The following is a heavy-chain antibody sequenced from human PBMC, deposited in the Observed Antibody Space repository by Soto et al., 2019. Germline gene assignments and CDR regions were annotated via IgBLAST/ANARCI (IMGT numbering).Heavy chain of an antibody. D-gene: IGHD3-22*01. V-gene: IGHV5-51*01. J-gene: IGHJ4*02. CDR2: IYPGDSDT. CDR1: GYSFTSYW. Sequence: PGESLKISCNGSGYSFTSYWIGWVRQMPGKGLEWMGIIYPGDSDTRYSPSFQGQVTISADKSISTAYLQWSSLKASDTAMYYCARILDSSGYYFDYWGQGTLVTVSS. CDR3: ARILDSSGYYFDY.